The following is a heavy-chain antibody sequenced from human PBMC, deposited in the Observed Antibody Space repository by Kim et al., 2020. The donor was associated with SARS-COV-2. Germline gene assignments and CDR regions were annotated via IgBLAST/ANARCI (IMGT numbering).Heavy chain of an antibody. CDR2: ISAYNGNT. CDR1: GYTFTSYG. Sequence: ASVKVSCKASGYTFTSYGISWVRQAPGQGLEWMGWISAYNGNTNYAQKLQGRVTMTTDTSTSTAYMELRSLRSDDTAVYYCARVRRGYQLLYRLGYYGMDVWGQGTTVTVSS. V-gene: IGHV1-18*01. J-gene: IGHJ6*02. CDR3: ARVRRGYQLLYRLGYYGMDV. D-gene: IGHD2-2*02.